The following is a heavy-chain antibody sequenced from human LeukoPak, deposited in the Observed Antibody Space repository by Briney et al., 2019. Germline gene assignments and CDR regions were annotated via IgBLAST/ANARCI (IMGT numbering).Heavy chain of an antibody. V-gene: IGHV1-18*01. Sequence: ASVKVSCKASGYTFTSYGISWVRQAPGQGLERMGWISAYNGNTNYAQKLQGRVTMTTDTSTSTAYMELRSLRSDDTAVYYCARGKTARIAAAYNWFDPWGQGTLVTVSS. CDR1: GYTFTSYG. J-gene: IGHJ5*02. D-gene: IGHD6-13*01. CDR3: ARGKTARIAAAYNWFDP. CDR2: ISAYNGNT.